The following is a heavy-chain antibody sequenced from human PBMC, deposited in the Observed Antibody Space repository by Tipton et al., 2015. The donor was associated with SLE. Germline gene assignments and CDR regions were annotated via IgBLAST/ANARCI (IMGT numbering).Heavy chain of an antibody. D-gene: IGHD5-24*01. V-gene: IGHV4-34*01. CDR2: IYYSGST. Sequence: LRLSCAVYGGSFSGYYWSWIRQPPGKGLEWIGSIYYSGSTYYNPSLKSRVTISVDTSKNQFSLKLSSVTAADTAVYYCASLSRDGYNNLAYWGQGTLVTVSS. CDR3: ASLSRDGYNNLAY. CDR1: GGSFSGYY. J-gene: IGHJ4*02.